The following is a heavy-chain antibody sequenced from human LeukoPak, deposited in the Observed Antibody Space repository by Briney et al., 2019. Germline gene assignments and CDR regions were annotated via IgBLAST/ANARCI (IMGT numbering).Heavy chain of an antibody. V-gene: IGHV4-59*01. D-gene: IGHD3-10*01. CDR2: IYYSGST. CDR1: GGSISSYY. CDR3: ARDGSGMTAPHRDYYGMDV. J-gene: IGHJ6*02. Sequence: SETLSLTRTVSGGSISSYYWSWIRQPPGNGLEWIGYIYYSGSTNYNPSLKSRVTISVDTSKNQFSLKLSSVTAADTAVYYCARDGSGMTAPHRDYYGMDVWGQGTTVTVSS.